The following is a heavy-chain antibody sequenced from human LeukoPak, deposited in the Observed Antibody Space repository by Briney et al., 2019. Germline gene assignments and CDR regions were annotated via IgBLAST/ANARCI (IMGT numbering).Heavy chain of an antibody. V-gene: IGHV3-48*01. CDR2: ISSNSSTI. CDR3: ARGGRKAVAGTPNWFDP. CDR1: GFTFSSYS. Sequence: GGSLRLSCAASGFTFSSYSMNWVRQAPGKGLEWVSYISSNSSTIYYADSVKGRFTISRDNAKNSLYLQMNSLRAEDTAVYYCARGGRKAVAGTPNWFDPWGQGTLVTVSS. J-gene: IGHJ5*02. D-gene: IGHD6-19*01.